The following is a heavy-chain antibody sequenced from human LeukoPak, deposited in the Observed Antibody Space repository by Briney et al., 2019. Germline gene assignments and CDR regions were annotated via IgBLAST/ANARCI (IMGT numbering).Heavy chain of an antibody. D-gene: IGHD4-4*01. J-gene: IGHJ3*02. CDR2: IYTSGST. CDR3: ARPTTVTTVGAFDI. V-gene: IGHV4-4*07. CDR1: GGSISSYY. Sequence: PSETLSLTCTVSGGSISSYYWSWIRQPAGKGLEWIGRIYTSGSTNYNPSLKSRVTMSVDTSKNQFSLKLSSVTAADTAVYYYARPTTVTTVGAFDIWGQGTMVTVSS.